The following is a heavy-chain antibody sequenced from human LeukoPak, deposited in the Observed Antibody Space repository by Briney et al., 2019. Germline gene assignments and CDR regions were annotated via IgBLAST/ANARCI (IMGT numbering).Heavy chain of an antibody. V-gene: IGHV4-59*01. CDR3: ARDRMVRGVDY. CDR2: IYYSGYT. J-gene: IGHJ4*02. Sequence: SETLSLTCTVSGGSISSYYWSWIRQPPGKGLKWIGNIYYSGYTTYSPSLRSRVTISVDTSKNQFSLKLSSVTAADTAVYYCARDRMVRGVDYWGQGTLVTVSS. D-gene: IGHD3-10*01. CDR1: GGSISSYY.